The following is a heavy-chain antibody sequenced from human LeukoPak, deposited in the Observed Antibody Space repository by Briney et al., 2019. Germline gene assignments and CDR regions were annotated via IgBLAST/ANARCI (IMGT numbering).Heavy chain of an antibody. CDR1: GGTFSSYA. J-gene: IGHJ4*02. CDR3: ARGYSSGWYGGLYYLDY. D-gene: IGHD6-19*01. Sequence: GASVTVSCTASGGTFSSYAISWVRQAPGQGLEWMGGIIPIFGTANYAQKFQGRVTITADESTSTAYMELSSLRSEDTAVYYCARGYSSGWYGGLYYLDYWGQGTLVTVSS. V-gene: IGHV1-69*13. CDR2: IIPIFGTA.